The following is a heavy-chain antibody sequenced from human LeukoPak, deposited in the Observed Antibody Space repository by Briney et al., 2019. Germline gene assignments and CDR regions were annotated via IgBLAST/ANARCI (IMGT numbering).Heavy chain of an antibody. CDR2: VNHSGST. CDR3: AKDRGLDAFDI. Sequence: SETLSLTCAVYGGSFSDYYWSWIRQPPGKGLEWIGEVNHSGSTNYNPSLKSRVTISVDTSKNQFSLKLSSVTAADTAVYYCAKDRGLDAFDIWGQGTLVTVSS. D-gene: IGHD3-10*01. V-gene: IGHV4-34*01. CDR1: GGSFSDYY. J-gene: IGHJ3*02.